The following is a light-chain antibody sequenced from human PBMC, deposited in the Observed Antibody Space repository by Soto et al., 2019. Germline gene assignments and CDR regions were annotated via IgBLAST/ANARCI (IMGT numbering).Light chain of an antibody. CDR3: HHYNTIPWT. CDR2: KAS. V-gene: IGKV1-5*03. CDR1: QNVINW. J-gene: IGKJ1*01. Sequence: DIQMTQSPSTLSASVGDRVTITCRASQNVINWLAWYQQKPGKAPKLLIYKASSLEPGVPSRFSGGGSGTEFTLTISSLQHDDFATYYCHHYNTIPWTLGQGTKVDIK.